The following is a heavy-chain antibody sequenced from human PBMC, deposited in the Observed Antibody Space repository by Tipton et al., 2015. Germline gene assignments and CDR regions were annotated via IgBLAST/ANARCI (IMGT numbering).Heavy chain of an antibody. CDR3: ARVSYLNGRAFDI. CDR2: INHSGST. V-gene: IGHV4-34*01. J-gene: IGHJ3*02. Sequence: TLSLTCAVYGGSLSGYYWSWIRQPPGKGLEWIGEINHSGSTNYNPSLKSRVTISVDTSKNQFSLKLSSVTAADTALYYCARVSYLNGRAFDIWGPGTLVTVSS. CDR1: GGSLSGYY. D-gene: IGHD3-16*02.